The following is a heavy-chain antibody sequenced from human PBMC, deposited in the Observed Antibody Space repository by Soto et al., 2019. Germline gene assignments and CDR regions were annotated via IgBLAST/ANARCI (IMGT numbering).Heavy chain of an antibody. Sequence: RGSLRLSCAASGFTFSSYSMNWVRQAPGKGLEWVSSISSSSSYIYYADSVKGRFTISRDNSKNTLYLQMNSLRAEDTAVYYCASTNYYDFWSGYSYGMDVWGQGTTVTVSS. CDR3: ASTNYYDFWSGYSYGMDV. V-gene: IGHV3-21*04. D-gene: IGHD3-3*01. CDR2: ISSSSSYI. CDR1: GFTFSSYS. J-gene: IGHJ6*02.